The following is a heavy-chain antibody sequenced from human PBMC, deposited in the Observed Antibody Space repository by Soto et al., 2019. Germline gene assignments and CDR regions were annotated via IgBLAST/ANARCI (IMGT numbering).Heavy chain of an antibody. Sequence: QVQLVESGGGVVQLGRSLRLSCAASGFTFSSYGMHWVRQAPGKGLEWVAVISYDGSNKYYADSVKGRFTISRDNSKNTLYLQMNSLRAEDTAVYYCAKNAEKYSSSWGFYYYYYYMDVWGKGTTVTVSS. CDR2: ISYDGSNK. D-gene: IGHD6-13*01. CDR3: AKNAEKYSSSWGFYYYYYYMDV. V-gene: IGHV3-30*18. J-gene: IGHJ6*03. CDR1: GFTFSSYG.